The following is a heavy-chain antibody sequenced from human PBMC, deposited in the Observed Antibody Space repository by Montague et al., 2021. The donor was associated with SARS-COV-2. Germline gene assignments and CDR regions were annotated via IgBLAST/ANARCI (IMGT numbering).Heavy chain of an antibody. CDR1: GASRSTKNYY. CDR2: ISYSATS. V-gene: IGHV4-39*02. Sequence: SETLSLTCTFSGASRSTKNYYWGWVRQPPGKGLEWIGSISYSATSYSNPSLKTRITITPDTSNNQFSLHLNSVTPGDTAVYYCAREGTVPGPRGIYFDDWGQGTLVTVSS. J-gene: IGHJ4*02. D-gene: IGHD1-1*01. CDR3: AREGTVPGPRGIYFDD.